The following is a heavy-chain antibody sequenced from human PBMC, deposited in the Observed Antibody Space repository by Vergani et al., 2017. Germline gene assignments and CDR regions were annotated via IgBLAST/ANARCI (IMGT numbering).Heavy chain of an antibody. CDR1: GFTLSSHA. CDR3: AKDLGTSSGGGWFDP. J-gene: IGHJ5*02. Sequence: EVQLLQSEGAVVQPGGPLRLFCVASGFTLSSHAMRWVRQGHGQGLEWVSSIKNTGDRTHYADSVKGRFTISRDNSKNTLYLQMNSLRAEDTALYYCAKDLGTSSGGGWFDPWGQGTLVTVSS. V-gene: IGHV3-23*01. D-gene: IGHD6-6*01. CDR2: IKNTGDRT.